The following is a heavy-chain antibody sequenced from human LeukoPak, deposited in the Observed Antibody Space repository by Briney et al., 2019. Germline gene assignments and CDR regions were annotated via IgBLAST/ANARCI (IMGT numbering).Heavy chain of an antibody. J-gene: IGHJ4*02. CDR3: GLSTNY. D-gene: IGHD3-16*01. V-gene: IGHV3-48*03. CDR1: GFTFSSYE. CDR2: ISSSGTTK. Sequence: GGSLRLSCAASGFTFSSYEMNWVGQAPGKRLEWLSYISSSGTTKYYADSVKGRFTISRDNAKNSLYLQMNSLRAEDTAVYYCGLSTNYWGQGTLLTVSS.